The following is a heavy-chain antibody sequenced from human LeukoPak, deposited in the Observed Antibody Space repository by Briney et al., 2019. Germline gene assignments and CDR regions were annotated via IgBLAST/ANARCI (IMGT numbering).Heavy chain of an antibody. V-gene: IGHV6-1*01. CDR1: GDSVSSNSAA. CDR3: ARDPSGYSSGWYANQYYFDY. J-gene: IGHJ4*02. Sequence: SQTLSLTCAISGDSVSSNSAAWNWIRQSPSRGLEWLGRTYCRSKWYDDYAVSVESRITINPDTSKNQFSLQLNSVTPEDTAVYYCARDPSGYSSGWYANQYYFDYWGQGTLVTVSS. D-gene: IGHD6-19*01. CDR2: TYCRSKWYD.